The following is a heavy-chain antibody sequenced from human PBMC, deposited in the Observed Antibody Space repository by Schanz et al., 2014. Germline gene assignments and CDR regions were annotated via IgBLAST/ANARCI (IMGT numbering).Heavy chain of an antibody. J-gene: IGHJ5*01. Sequence: QVQLQQWGAGLLKPSETLSLTCAVDGGSFSGYYWSWIRQSPDKGLEWIGEINHSANTTYNPSLKSRATISVDSSKNQFSLTLTSVTAADTAVYYCARSPGDFPGWFDSWGQGTLVTVSS. D-gene: IGHD4-17*01. V-gene: IGHV4-34*01. CDR2: INHSANT. CDR3: ARSPGDFPGWFDS. CDR1: GGSFSGYY.